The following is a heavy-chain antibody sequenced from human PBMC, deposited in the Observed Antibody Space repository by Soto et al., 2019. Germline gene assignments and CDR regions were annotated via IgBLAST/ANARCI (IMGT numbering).Heavy chain of an antibody. J-gene: IGHJ4*02. V-gene: IGHV1-58*01. Sequence: SVKVSCKASGFTFTSSAVQWVRQARGQRLEWIGWIVVGSGNTNYAQKFQERVTITRDMSTSTAYMELSSLRSEDTAVYYCAAESLVGATYGYWGQGTLVTVSS. D-gene: IGHD1-26*01. CDR1: GFTFTSSA. CDR2: IVVGSGNT. CDR3: AAESLVGATYGY.